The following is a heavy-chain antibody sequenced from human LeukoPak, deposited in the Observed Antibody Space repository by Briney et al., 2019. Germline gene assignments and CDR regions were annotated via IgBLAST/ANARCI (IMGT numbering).Heavy chain of an antibody. CDR1: GYSFTSYW. CDR2: IYPGDSDT. CDR3: ARLMSYGGNSEGYFDY. D-gene: IGHD4-23*01. J-gene: IGHJ4*02. V-gene: IGHV5-51*01. Sequence: PGESLKIPCKGSGYSFTSYWIGWVRQMPGKGLEWMGIIYPGDSDTRYSPSFQGQVTISADKSISTAYLQWSSLKASDTALYYCARLMSYGGNSEGYFDYWGQGTLVTVSS.